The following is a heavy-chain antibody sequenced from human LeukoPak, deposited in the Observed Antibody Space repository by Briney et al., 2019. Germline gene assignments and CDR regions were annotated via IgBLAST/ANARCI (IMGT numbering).Heavy chain of an antibody. J-gene: IGHJ6*03. V-gene: IGHV4-4*07. CDR1: GGSISSYY. CDR3: ATSVAGKYYYYYYMDV. CDR2: IYTSGST. Sequence: SETLSLTCTVSGGSISSYYWSWIRQPAGKGLEWIGRIYTSGSTNYNPSLKSRVTMSVDTSKNQFSLKLSSVAAADTAVYYCATSVAGKYYYYYYMDVWGKGTTVTVSS. D-gene: IGHD6-19*01.